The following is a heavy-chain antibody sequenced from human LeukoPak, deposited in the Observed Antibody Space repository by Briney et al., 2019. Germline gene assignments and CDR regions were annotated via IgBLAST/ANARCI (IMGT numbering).Heavy chain of an antibody. Sequence: SETLSLTCAVYGGSFSGYYWSLIRLPPGKGLEWIGEINHSGSTNYDPSLKSRVTISVDTSKNQFSLKLSSVTAADTAVYYCARGRVPDIVVVPAAQHFDYWGQGTLVTVSS. D-gene: IGHD2-2*01. CDR2: INHSGST. CDR1: GGSFSGYY. V-gene: IGHV4-34*01. CDR3: ARGRVPDIVVVPAAQHFDY. J-gene: IGHJ4*02.